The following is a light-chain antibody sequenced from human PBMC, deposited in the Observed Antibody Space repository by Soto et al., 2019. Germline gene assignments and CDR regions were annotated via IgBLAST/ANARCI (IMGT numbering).Light chain of an antibody. CDR3: QQYNNWPPIT. CDR1: QSVSTN. V-gene: IGKV3-15*01. J-gene: IGKJ5*01. Sequence: EMVMTQSPATLSVSPGERATLSCRASQSVSTNLAWYQHKPGQAPRLLIHGTSTRATGVPARFSGSGSGTEFTLTISSLQSEDFAVYHCQQYNNWPPITFGQGTRLEIK. CDR2: GTS.